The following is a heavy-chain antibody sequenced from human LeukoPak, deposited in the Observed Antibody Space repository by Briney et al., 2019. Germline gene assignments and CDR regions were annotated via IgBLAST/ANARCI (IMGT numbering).Heavy chain of an antibody. V-gene: IGHV1-18*01. D-gene: IGHD2-21*02. Sequence: ASVKVSCKASGYTFTSYGISWVRQAPGQGLEWMGWISAYNGNTNYAQKLQGRVTMTTDTSTSTAYMELRSLRSEDTAVYYCARGWRPYCGGDCVPKYWGQGTLVTVSS. J-gene: IGHJ4*02. CDR1: GYTFTSYG. CDR2: ISAYNGNT. CDR3: ARGWRPYCGGDCVPKY.